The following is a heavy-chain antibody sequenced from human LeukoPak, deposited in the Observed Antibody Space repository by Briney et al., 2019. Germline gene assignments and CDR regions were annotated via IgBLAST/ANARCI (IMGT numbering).Heavy chain of an antibody. CDR2: IYYSGST. CDR1: GGSISSYY. Sequence: SETLSLTCTVSGGSISSYYWSWIRQPPGKGLEWIGYIYYSGSTNYNPSLKSRVTISVDTSKNQFSLKLRSVTAADTAVYHCARIHGSGTYYNPQNWFDRWGQGTLVTVSS. CDR3: ARIHGSGTYYNPQNWFDR. V-gene: IGHV4-59*08. J-gene: IGHJ5*02. D-gene: IGHD3-10*01.